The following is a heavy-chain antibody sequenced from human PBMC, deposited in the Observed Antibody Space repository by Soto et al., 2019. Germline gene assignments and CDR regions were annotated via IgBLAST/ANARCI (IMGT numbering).Heavy chain of an antibody. J-gene: IGHJ4*02. D-gene: IGHD6-25*01. CDR2: VNPTGGSP. Sequence: QVQLVQSGAEVKKPGASVRDSCKASGYTFTSYYIHWVRQAPGQGLEWMAIVNPTGGSPNYAQKVQGRGPVTSDTSTSTVFMELNSLRYEDTAVYYCARHLAAGDSWGQGTLVSVSA. V-gene: IGHV1-46*03. CDR1: GYTFTSYY. CDR3: ARHLAAGDS.